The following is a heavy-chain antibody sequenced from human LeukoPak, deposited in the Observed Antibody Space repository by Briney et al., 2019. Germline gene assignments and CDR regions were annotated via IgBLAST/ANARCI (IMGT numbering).Heavy chain of an antibody. CDR2: VKRKSDRGTT. J-gene: IGHJ4*02. CDR3: TTVELWLGRALLF. D-gene: IGHD6-19*01. V-gene: IGHV3-15*01. CDR1: GSSVFIFCNAW. Sequence: PGGSLRLSCAASGSSVFIFCNAWMSWVRQAPGKGLEWVGRVKRKSDRGTTDYAALLKGRFTISRYDSKNTLFLQMNSLNTEDRAVYYCTTVELWLGRALLFWGEGALVTVSS.